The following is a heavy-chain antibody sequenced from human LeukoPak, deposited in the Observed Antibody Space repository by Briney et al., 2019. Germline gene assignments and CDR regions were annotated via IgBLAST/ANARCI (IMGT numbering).Heavy chain of an antibody. CDR1: GGSISSGGYY. V-gene: IGHV4-30-2*01. Sequence: PSQTLSLTCTVSGGSISSGGYYWSWIRQPPGKGLEWIGYIYHSGSTYYNPSLKSRVTISVDRSKNQFSLKLSSVTAADTAVYYCARYSYGSLFDYWGQGTLVTVSS. D-gene: IGHD5-18*01. CDR3: ARYSYGSLFDY. J-gene: IGHJ4*02. CDR2: IYHSGST.